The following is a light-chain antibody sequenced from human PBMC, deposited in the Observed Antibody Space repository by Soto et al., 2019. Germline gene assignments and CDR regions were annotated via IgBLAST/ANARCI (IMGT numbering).Light chain of an antibody. V-gene: IGKV1-39*01. CDR1: QSISSY. J-gene: IGKJ2*01. CDR2: AAS. CDR3: QQSYSTPHT. Sequence: DIQMAQAPSSLSASVGDRVTITCRASQSISSYLNWYQQKPGKAPKLLIYAASSLQSGVPSRFSGSGSGTDFTLTISSLQPEYFATYYCQQSYSTPHTFGQGTKVDIK.